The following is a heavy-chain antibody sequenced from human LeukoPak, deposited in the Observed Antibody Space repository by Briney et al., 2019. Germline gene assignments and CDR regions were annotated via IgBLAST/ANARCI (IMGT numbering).Heavy chain of an antibody. Sequence: SETLSLTCTVSGGSISSGSYYWGWLRQPPGTGLEWLGSIYYSGSTYYNPSLKSRVTISVDTSKNHFSLKLSSVTAADTAVYYCARDGGAAAGTEDYWGQGTLVTVSS. CDR2: IYYSGST. V-gene: IGHV4-39*07. D-gene: IGHD6-13*01. CDR1: GGSISSGSYY. J-gene: IGHJ4*02. CDR3: ARDGGAAAGTEDY.